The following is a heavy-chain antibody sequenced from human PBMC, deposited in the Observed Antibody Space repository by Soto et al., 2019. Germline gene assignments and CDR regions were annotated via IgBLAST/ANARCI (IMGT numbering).Heavy chain of an antibody. CDR1: GYTFTHYY. J-gene: IGHJ4*02. Sequence: QVQLVQSGAEVKKPGASVKVYCRTSGYTFTHYYIHWVRQAPGQGLEWLGIINPASGSTNYAQDFQGRVTLTMDTSTTTVYMELSGLRAEDTAIFYCARDLAAGDHWGQGTLVTVSS. D-gene: IGHD6-13*01. CDR3: ARDLAAGDH. V-gene: IGHV1-46*01. CDR2: INPASGST.